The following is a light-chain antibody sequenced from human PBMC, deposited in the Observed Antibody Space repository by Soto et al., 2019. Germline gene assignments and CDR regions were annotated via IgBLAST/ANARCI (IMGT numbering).Light chain of an antibody. V-gene: IGKV3-15*01. Sequence: EIVMTQSPATLSVSPGERATLSCRASQSISNKLAWYQHKPGQAPRLLIYDTSTRVAGIPARFTGGGSGTEFTLTISSLQSEDFAVYCCQQYNNWPATFGQGTKVDIK. CDR1: QSISNK. J-gene: IGKJ1*01. CDR2: DTS. CDR3: QQYNNWPAT.